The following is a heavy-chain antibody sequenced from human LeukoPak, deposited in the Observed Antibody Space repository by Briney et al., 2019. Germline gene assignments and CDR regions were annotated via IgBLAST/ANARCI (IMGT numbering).Heavy chain of an antibody. Sequence: SETLSLTCTVSGASFSSGDQYWNWIRQRPGKGLEWIGSIHPSGMLYNNPSLESRVTISIDTSKNQFSLNLNSVTAADTAVYFCSRGLDSRKLGYWGQGTLVTVSS. D-gene: IGHD3-22*01. CDR3: SRGLDSRKLGY. J-gene: IGHJ4*02. CDR1: GASFSSGDQY. CDR2: IHPSGML. V-gene: IGHV4-31*03.